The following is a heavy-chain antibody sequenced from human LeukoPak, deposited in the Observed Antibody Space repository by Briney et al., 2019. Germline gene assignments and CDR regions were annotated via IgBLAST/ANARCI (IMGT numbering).Heavy chain of an antibody. D-gene: IGHD5-24*01. V-gene: IGHV4-30-4*08. CDR3: ATHRLQWRDWYAFDI. CDR2: IYYSGST. CDR1: GGSISSSSYY. Sequence: KPSETLSLTCTVSGGSISSSSYYWGWIRQPPGKGLEWIGYIYYSGSTYYNPSLKSRVTISVDTSKNQFSLKLSSVTAADTAVYYCATHRLQWRDWYAFDIWGQGTMVTVSS. J-gene: IGHJ3*02.